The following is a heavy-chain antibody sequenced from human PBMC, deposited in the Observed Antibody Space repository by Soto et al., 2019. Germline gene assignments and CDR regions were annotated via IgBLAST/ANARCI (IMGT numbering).Heavy chain of an antibody. CDR3: ATNLMVRGAFDI. D-gene: IGHD3-10*01. CDR2: IKQDGSEK. J-gene: IGHJ3*02. Sequence: EVQLVESGGGLVQPGGSLRLSCAASGFTFSSYWMSWVRQAPGKGLEWVANIKQDGSEKYYVDSVKGRFSISRDNSKNTLYLQMNSLRAEDTAVYYCATNLMVRGAFDIWGQGTMVTVSS. CDR1: GFTFSSYW. V-gene: IGHV3-7*03.